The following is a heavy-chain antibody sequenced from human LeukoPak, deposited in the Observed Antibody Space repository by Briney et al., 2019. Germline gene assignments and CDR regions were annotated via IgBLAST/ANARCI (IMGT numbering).Heavy chain of an antibody. CDR3: AKVRAEVVPAAMVYGDWFDP. CDR1: GFTFSSYG. Sequence: PGGSLRLSCAASGFTFSSYGLSWVRQAPGKGLEWVSAISGSGGSTYYADSVKGRFTISRDNSKNTLYLQMNSLRAEDTAVYYCAKVRAEVVPAAMVYGDWFDPWGQGTLVTVSS. D-gene: IGHD2-2*01. J-gene: IGHJ5*02. CDR2: ISGSGGST. V-gene: IGHV3-23*01.